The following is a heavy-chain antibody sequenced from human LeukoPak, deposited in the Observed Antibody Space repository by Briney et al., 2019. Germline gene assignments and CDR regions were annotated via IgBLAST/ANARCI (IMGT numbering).Heavy chain of an antibody. CDR2: IIPIFGTA. CDR1: GGTFSSYA. Sequence: VASVKVSCKASGGTFSSYAISWVRQAPGQGLEWMGGIIPIFGTANYAQKFQGRVTITADESTSTAYMELSSLRSEDTAVYYCARGVDSGSYSWAFDIWGQGTMVTVSS. D-gene: IGHD1-26*01. CDR3: ARGVDSGSYSWAFDI. J-gene: IGHJ3*02. V-gene: IGHV1-69*01.